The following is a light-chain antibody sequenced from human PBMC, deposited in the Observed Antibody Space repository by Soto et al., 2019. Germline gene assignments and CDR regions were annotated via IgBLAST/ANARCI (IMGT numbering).Light chain of an antibody. CDR3: AAWDDSLSGGE. CDR1: SSNIGSNY. Sequence: QSVLTQPPSASGTPGQRVTISCSGSSSNIGSNYVYWYQQLPGRAPKLLIYRNNQRPSGVPDRFSVSKSGTSASLAISGLRSEDEADYYCAAWDDSLSGGEFGGGTKLTVL. V-gene: IGLV1-47*01. J-gene: IGLJ3*02. CDR2: RNN.